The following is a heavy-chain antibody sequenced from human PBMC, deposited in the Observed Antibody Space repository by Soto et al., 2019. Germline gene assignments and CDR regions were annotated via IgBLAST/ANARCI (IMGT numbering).Heavy chain of an antibody. D-gene: IGHD3-3*01. V-gene: IGHV3-23*01. CDR2: ISGSGGST. CDR3: AKDLGSGYDFWSGYYPEGYYYYYMDF. J-gene: IGHJ6*03. CDR1: GFTSSSYA. Sequence: GGSLRLSCAASGFTSSSYAMSWVRQAPGKGLEWVSAISGSGGSTYYADSVKGRFTISRDNSKNTLYLQMNSLRAEDTAVYYCAKDLGSGYDFWSGYYPEGYYYYYMDFWGKGTTVTVSS.